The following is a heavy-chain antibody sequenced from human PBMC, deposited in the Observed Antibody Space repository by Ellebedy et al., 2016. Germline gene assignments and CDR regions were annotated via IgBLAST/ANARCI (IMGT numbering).Heavy chain of an antibody. Sequence: SGPTLVKPTQTLTLTCTFSGFSLSTSGMCVSWIRQPPGKALEWLARIDWDDYKYYSTSLKTRLTISKDTSKNQVVLTMTNMDPVDTATYYCAHIGNTAMDYLHYWYFDLWGRGTLVTVSS. CDR3: AHIGNTAMDYLHYWYFDL. V-gene: IGHV2-70*11. J-gene: IGHJ2*01. CDR2: IDWDDYK. CDR1: GFSLSTSGMC. D-gene: IGHD5-18*01.